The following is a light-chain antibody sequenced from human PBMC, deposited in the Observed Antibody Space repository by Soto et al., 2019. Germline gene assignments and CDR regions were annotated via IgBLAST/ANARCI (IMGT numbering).Light chain of an antibody. CDR3: AAWADSLSGYV. Sequence: QSVLTQSPSPSGTPGQRVTISCAGSRANIGNNYVYWYQQFPGAAPKLLIYNNNQRPSGVPARFSGSKSATSAPLAISGLRSEDEADYYCAAWADSLSGYVFGTATKLTV. CDR2: NNN. J-gene: IGLJ1*01. CDR1: RANIGNNY. V-gene: IGLV1-47*02.